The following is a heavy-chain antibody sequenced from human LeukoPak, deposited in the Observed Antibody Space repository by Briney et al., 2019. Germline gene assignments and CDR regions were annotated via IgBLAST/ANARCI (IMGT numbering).Heavy chain of an antibody. CDR3: ARHGTWRPAAGVGMDV. J-gene: IGHJ6*02. D-gene: IGHD2-2*01. CDR1: GGSISSGGYY. CDR2: IYYSGST. Sequence: SQTLSLTCTVSGGSISSGGYYWSWIRQHPGKGLEWIGYIYYSGSTYYNPSLKSRVTISVDTSKNQFSLKLSSVTAADTAVYYCARHGTWRPAAGVGMDVWGQGTTVTVSS. V-gene: IGHV4-31*03.